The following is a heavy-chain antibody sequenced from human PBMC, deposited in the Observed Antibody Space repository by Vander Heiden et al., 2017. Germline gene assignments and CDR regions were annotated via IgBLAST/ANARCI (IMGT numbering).Heavy chain of an antibody. J-gene: IGHJ5*02. V-gene: IGHV3-23*01. CDR3: AKDDIVTSPNRGYWFDP. CDR2: ISSTGDNT. Sequence: EVQLLESGGGVVQPGGSLRLSCAASGFIFSGYPMSWVRQTPGKGLEWVSAISSTGDNTFYADSVKGRFTISRDNSRNTLYLQMNSLRAEDTAIYYCAKDDIVTSPNRGYWFDPWGQGTLVSVSS. D-gene: IGHD5-12*01. CDR1: GFIFSGYP.